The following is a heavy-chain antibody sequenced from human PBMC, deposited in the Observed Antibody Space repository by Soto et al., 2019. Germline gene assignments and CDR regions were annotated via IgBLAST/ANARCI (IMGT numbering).Heavy chain of an antibody. D-gene: IGHD2-21*01. CDR1: GDSISSSY. CDR3: ARNSPLLESDKYGMAV. Sequence: QVQLQESGPGLVQPSETLSLTCTVAGDSISSSYWSWIRQPPGKGLEWIGYIDYSGNPTYNPSFKSRVTMTVNKSKNEGSLRLSSLTAADTGVYYCARNSPLLESDKYGMAVWGQGTTVTVSS. V-gene: IGHV4-59*08. CDR2: IDYSGNP. J-gene: IGHJ6*02.